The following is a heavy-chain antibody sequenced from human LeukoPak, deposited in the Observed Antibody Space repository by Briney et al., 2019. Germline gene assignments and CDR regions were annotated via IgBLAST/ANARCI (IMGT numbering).Heavy chain of an antibody. D-gene: IGHD3-10*01. J-gene: IGHJ4*02. CDR3: AKDLPVGYYYGSGSFDY. CDR1: GFTFSSYA. CDR2: ISGSGGST. Sequence: PGGSLRLSCAASGFTFSSYAMSWVRQAPGKGLEWVSAISGSGGSTYYADSVKGRFTISRDNSKNTLYPQMNSLRAEDTAVYYCAKDLPVGYYYGSGSFDYWGQGTLVTVSS. V-gene: IGHV3-23*01.